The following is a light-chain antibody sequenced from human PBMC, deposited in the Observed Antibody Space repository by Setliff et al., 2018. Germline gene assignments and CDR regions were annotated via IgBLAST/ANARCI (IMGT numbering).Light chain of an antibody. CDR1: SSDVGSYDL. V-gene: IGLV2-14*03. CDR3: NAYTSRSTYV. Sequence: QSVLTQPVSVSGSPGQSITISCSGTSSDVGSYDLVSWYQQHPGKAPKLIIYGVSDRPSGVSSRFSGSKSGNTAYLTISGLQTEDEADYYCNAYTSRSTYVFGSGTKVTVL. CDR2: GVS. J-gene: IGLJ1*01.